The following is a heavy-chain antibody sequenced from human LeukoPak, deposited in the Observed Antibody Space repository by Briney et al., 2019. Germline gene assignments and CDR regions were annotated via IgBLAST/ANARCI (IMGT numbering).Heavy chain of an antibody. CDR1: GGSMSSGGYY. CDR2: FYYSGST. J-gene: IGHJ4*02. D-gene: IGHD1/OR15-1a*01. Sequence: SETLSTICTVSGGSMSSGGYYWSWIRQHPGKVLEWIGYFYYSGSTYYNPSLKSRVTISVDTAKNQFSLNLSSVTAADTAVYYCARYGGTMTGNYFDYWGQGTLVTVSS. CDR3: ARYGGTMTGNYFDY. V-gene: IGHV4-31*03.